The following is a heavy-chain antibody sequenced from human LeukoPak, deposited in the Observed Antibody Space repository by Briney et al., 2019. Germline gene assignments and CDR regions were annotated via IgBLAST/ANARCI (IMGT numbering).Heavy chain of an antibody. V-gene: IGHV4-59*01. Sequence: SETLSLTCTVSGGSISSYCWSWIRQPPGKGLEWIGYIYYSGSTNYNPSLKSRVTISVDTSKNQFSLKLSSVTAADTAVYYCASSLLRYFDWLMSPNYYGMDVWGQGTTVTVSS. CDR2: IYYSGST. J-gene: IGHJ6*02. CDR1: GGSISSYC. CDR3: ASSLLRYFDWLMSPNYYGMDV. D-gene: IGHD3-9*01.